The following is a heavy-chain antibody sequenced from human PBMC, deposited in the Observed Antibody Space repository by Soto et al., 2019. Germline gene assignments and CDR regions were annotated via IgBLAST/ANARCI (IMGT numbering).Heavy chain of an antibody. CDR3: AHKGPEDWPLDY. CDR2: IYWDDSK. D-gene: IGHD3-9*01. CDR1: GFSLTTSGVG. Sequence: GPTLVNPTQTLTLTCTFSGFSLTTSGVGVGWIRQPPGKALEWLAVIYWDDSKHYSPSLRSRLTITKDTSKNQVVLTMTNMDPMDTGTYYCAHKGPEDWPLDYWGQGTLVTVSS. V-gene: IGHV2-5*02. J-gene: IGHJ4*02.